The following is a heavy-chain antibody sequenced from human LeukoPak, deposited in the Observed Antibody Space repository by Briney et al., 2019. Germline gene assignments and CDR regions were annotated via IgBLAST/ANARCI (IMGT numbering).Heavy chain of an antibody. D-gene: IGHD2-2*01. Sequence: PGGSLRLSCAASGFTFSSYAMSWFRQAPGKGLEWVSAISGSGGSTYYADSVKGRFTISRDNSKNTLYLQMNSLRAEDTAVYYCAKDPYCSRTSSYVPQYYYYYYMDVWGKGTTVTVSS. CDR3: AKDPYCSRTSSYVPQYYYYYYMDV. J-gene: IGHJ6*03. CDR1: GFTFSSYA. V-gene: IGHV3-23*01. CDR2: ISGSGGST.